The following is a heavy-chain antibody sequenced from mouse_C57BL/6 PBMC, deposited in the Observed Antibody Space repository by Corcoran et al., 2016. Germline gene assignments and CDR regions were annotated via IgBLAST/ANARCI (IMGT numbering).Heavy chain of an antibody. J-gene: IGHJ4*01. V-gene: IGHV9-3*01. Sequence: QIQLVQSGPELKKPGETVKISCKASGYTFTTYGMSWVKQAPGKGLKWMGWINTYSGVPTYADDFKGRFAFSLETSASTAYLQINNLKNEDTATYFCARGRQYAMDYWGQGTSVTVSS. CDR3: ARGRQYAMDY. CDR1: GYTFTTYG. CDR2: INTYSGVP.